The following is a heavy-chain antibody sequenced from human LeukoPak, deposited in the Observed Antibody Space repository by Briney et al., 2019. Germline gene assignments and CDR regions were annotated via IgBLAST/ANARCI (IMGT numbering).Heavy chain of an antibody. D-gene: IGHD3-22*01. Sequence: GGSLRLSCAASGFTVITNDMTWVRQAPGKGLEWVSVIYSGGSTYYADSVKGRFTISRDNSKNTLYLQMNSLRAEDTAVYYCARGDYYDSSGYFDYWGQGTLVTVSS. CDR1: GFTVITND. CDR2: IYSGGST. V-gene: IGHV3-53*01. CDR3: ARGDYYDSSGYFDY. J-gene: IGHJ4*02.